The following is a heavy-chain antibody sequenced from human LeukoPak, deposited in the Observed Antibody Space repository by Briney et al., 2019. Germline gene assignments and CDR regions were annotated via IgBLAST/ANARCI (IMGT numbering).Heavy chain of an antibody. J-gene: IGHJ4*02. Sequence: GGSLRLSCAASGFTFSSYWMSWVRQAPGKGLEWVANIKQDGSEKYYVDSVKGRFTISRDNAKNSLYLQMNSLRAEDTAVYYCARDRALNHYDSSGTGDYWGQGTLVTVSS. CDR1: GFTFSSYW. CDR3: ARDRALNHYDSSGTGDY. D-gene: IGHD3-22*01. V-gene: IGHV3-7*01. CDR2: IKQDGSEK.